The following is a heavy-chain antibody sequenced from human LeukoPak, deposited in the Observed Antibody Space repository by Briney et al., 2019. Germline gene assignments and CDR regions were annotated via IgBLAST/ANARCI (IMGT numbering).Heavy chain of an antibody. Sequence: GGSLRLSCAASGFTFSSYSMNWVRQAPGKGLEWVSSISSSSSYIYYADSVKGRFTISRDNAKNSLYLQMNSLRAEDTAVYYCARDWDIVVPAAVAFDYWGQGTLVTVSS. J-gene: IGHJ4*02. CDR3: ARDWDIVVPAAVAFDY. CDR2: ISSSSSYI. D-gene: IGHD2-2*01. V-gene: IGHV3-21*01. CDR1: GFTFSSYS.